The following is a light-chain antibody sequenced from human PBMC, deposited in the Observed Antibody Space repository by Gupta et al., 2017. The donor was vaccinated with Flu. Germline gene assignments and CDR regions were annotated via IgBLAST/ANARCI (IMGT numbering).Light chain of an antibody. CDR3: QQDDRAPQT. Sequence: EIVLTQSPGTLSLSPGDRATLSCRASQSLSRTYLAWYQQKPGQAPRLLIYGTSNRDTGIPDRFSGSGSGTDFTLTISSLDPEDFAVYYCQQDDRAPQTFGQGTKVEIK. J-gene: IGKJ2*01. V-gene: IGKV3-20*01. CDR1: QSLSRTY. CDR2: GTS.